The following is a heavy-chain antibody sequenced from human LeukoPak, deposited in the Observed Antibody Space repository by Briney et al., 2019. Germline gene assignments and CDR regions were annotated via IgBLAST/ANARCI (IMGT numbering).Heavy chain of an antibody. Sequence: APVKVSCKDSGYTFTSYGISWVRQAPGQGLEWMGWISAYNGNTNYAQKLQGRVTMTTDTSTSTAYMELRSLRSDDTAVYYCARDMTYYDFWSGYYKSNWFDPWGQGTLVTVSS. CDR1: GYTFTSYG. V-gene: IGHV1-18*01. CDR2: ISAYNGNT. D-gene: IGHD3-3*01. CDR3: ARDMTYYDFWSGYYKSNWFDP. J-gene: IGHJ5*02.